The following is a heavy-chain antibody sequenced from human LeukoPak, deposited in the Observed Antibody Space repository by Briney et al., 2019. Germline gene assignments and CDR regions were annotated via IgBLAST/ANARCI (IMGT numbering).Heavy chain of an antibody. D-gene: IGHD2-21*02. J-gene: IGHJ4*02. CDR2: IEQDGSEK. Sequence: GGSLRLSCAASGFTFSNYAMHWVRQAPGKGLEWVANIEQDGSEKYYVDSVKGRFTISRDNAKNSLYLQMNSLRAEDTAVYYCARSGGGDHFDYWGQGTLVTVSS. V-gene: IGHV3-7*01. CDR3: ARSGGGDHFDY. CDR1: GFTFSNYA.